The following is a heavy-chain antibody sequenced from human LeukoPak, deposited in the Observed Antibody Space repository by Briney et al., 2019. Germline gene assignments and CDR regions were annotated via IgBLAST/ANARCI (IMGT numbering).Heavy chain of an antibody. V-gene: IGHV3-33*05. CDR2: IQYDGSIE. CDR1: GFTFSNYG. D-gene: IGHD2-2*01. Sequence: GGSLRLSSAASGFTFSNYGMHWVRQAPGKGLEGVAAIQYDGSIEYYAGSVKGRFTISRDDSKNTLYLQMNSLRAEDTAVYYSARDSCSSPSCFDYWGQGTLITVSS. CDR3: ARDSCSSPSCFDY. J-gene: IGHJ4*02.